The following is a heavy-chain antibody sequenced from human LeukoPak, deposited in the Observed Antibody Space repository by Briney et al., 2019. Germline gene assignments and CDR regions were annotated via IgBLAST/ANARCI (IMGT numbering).Heavy chain of an antibody. CDR2: INHSGST. V-gene: IGHV4-34*01. CDR1: GGSFSGYY. Sequence: SETLSLTCAVYGGSFSGYYWSWIRQPPGKGLEWIGEINHSGSTNYNPSLKSRVTISVDTSKYQFSLKLSSVTAADTAVYYCARPTRGGYFDYWGQGTLVTVSP. D-gene: IGHD1-14*01. J-gene: IGHJ4*02. CDR3: ARPTRGGYFDY.